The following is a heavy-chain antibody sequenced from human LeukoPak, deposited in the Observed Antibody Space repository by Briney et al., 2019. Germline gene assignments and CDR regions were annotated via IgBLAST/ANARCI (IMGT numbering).Heavy chain of an antibody. CDR1: GFTFSNYN. CDR3: ARDPYSGNYGNDYYYYMDV. D-gene: IGHD1-26*01. Sequence: GGSLRLSCAASGFTFSNYNMNWVRQAPGKAMDWVSSITSSGTYIFHADSVKGRFTISRDNAKNSLYLQMDSLGPEDTAVYYCARDPYSGNYGNDYYYYMDVWGKGTTVTISS. CDR2: ITSSGTYI. V-gene: IGHV3-21*01. J-gene: IGHJ6*03.